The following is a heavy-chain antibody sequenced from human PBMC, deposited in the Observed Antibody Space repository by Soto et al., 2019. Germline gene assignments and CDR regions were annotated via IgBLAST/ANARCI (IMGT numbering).Heavy chain of an antibody. Sequence: AAVRVSCKASGYTFTGYYMHWVRQAPGQGLEWMGWINPNSGGTNYAPKFQGRVTMTRDTSISTAYMELSRLRSDDTAVYYCARKGNWNYDYWGQGSLVTVCS. V-gene: IGHV1-2*02. CDR3: ARKGNWNYDY. CDR2: INPNSGGT. D-gene: IGHD1-7*01. CDR1: GYTFTGYY. J-gene: IGHJ4*02.